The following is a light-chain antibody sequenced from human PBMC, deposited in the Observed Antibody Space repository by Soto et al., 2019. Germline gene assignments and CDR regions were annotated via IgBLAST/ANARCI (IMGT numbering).Light chain of an antibody. CDR2: EVS. J-gene: IGLJ2*01. CDR3: SSYTTSTSLV. V-gene: IGLV2-14*01. CDR1: SSDVGNYNF. Sequence: QSALTQPASVSGSPGQSITISCTGTSSDVGNYNFVSWYQQYPDKAPKLMIYEVSNRPSGVSNRFSGSKSGKTASLSISGLQAEDDANYYCSSYTTSTSLVFGGGTQLTVL.